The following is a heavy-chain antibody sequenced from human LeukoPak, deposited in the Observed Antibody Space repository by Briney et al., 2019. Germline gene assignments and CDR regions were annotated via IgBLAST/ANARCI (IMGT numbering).Heavy chain of an antibody. CDR1: GGSITSTNY. CDR3: AREGGPYRPLDY. CDR2: VNLQGST. V-gene: IGHV4-4*02. Sequence: SETLSLTCGVSGGSITSTNYWTWVRQPPGKGLEWIGGVNLQGSTNYNPSLMGRVAISVDMSENHISLQLTSVTAADTAVYYCAREGGPYRPLDYSGQGTLVTVSS. J-gene: IGHJ4*02.